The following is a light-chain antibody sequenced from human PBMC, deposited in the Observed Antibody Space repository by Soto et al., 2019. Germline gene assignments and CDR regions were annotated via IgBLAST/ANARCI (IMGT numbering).Light chain of an antibody. Sequence: EIVLTQSPGTLSLSPGERVTLSCRASQTVSSNYLSWYQQKPVQAPRLLIYGASSRATGIPDRFSGSWSGTDSTLTISRLEPEDLAVDYCQQYGSSPRTFGQGTKVEIK. V-gene: IGKV3-20*01. CDR2: GAS. CDR3: QQYGSSPRT. CDR1: QTVSSNY. J-gene: IGKJ1*01.